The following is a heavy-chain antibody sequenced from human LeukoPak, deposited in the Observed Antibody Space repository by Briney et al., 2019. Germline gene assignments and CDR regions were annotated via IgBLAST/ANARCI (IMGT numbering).Heavy chain of an antibody. CDR2: MNPNSGDT. J-gene: IGHJ4*02. V-gene: IGHV1-8*03. D-gene: IGHD3-10*01. CDR3: ATFRGFDY. Sequence: GAPVQCSSQAFWYTFPCYDIPWARPATGQGSEWMGWMNPNSGDTGYAQKFQGRVTITRNTSMSTAYMELYSLRSEDTAVYYCATFRGFDYWGQGTLVTVSS. CDR1: WYTFPCYD.